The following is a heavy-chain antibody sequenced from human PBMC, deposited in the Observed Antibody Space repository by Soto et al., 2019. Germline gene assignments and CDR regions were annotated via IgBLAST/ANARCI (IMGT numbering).Heavy chain of an antibody. CDR1: GGTFSSHT. CDR2: IIPALGTA. Sequence: QDQLVQSGAEVKKPGSSVKVSCKASGGTFSSHTFSWVRQAPGQGLEWMGRIIPALGTATYAQKFQGRVTITADECATTVYMELNSLRCEDTAVYYCARPDFGDYWYFDLWGRGTLVTVSS. J-gene: IGHJ2*01. CDR3: ARPDFGDYWYFDL. D-gene: IGHD4-17*01. V-gene: IGHV1-69*08.